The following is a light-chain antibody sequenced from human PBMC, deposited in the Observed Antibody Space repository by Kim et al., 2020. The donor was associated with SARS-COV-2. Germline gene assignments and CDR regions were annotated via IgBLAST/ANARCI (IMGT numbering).Light chain of an antibody. V-gene: IGLV2-14*04. J-gene: IGLJ2*01. Sequence: GQSITISCTGTSSDVGVYNYVSWYQQYPGKAPKLMIYDVTKRPSRVSNRFSGSKSGNTASLTISVLQAEDEADYYCSSYTTSSTLVFGGGTQLTVL. CDR3: SSYTTSSTLV. CDR2: DVT. CDR1: SSDVGVYNY.